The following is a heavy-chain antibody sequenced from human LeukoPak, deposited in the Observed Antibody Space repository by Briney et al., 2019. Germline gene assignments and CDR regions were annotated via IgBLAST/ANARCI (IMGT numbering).Heavy chain of an antibody. V-gene: IGHV3-9*01. CDR2: ISWNSGSI. CDR1: GFTFDDYA. J-gene: IGHJ4*02. CDR3: AKATHYDFWSGYYFDY. D-gene: IGHD3-3*01. Sequence: PGGSLRLSCAASGFTFDDYAMHWVRHAPGKGLEWVSGISWNSGSIGYADSVKGRFTISRDNAKNSLYLQMNSLRAEDTALYYCAKATHYDFWSGYYFDYWGQGTLVTVSS.